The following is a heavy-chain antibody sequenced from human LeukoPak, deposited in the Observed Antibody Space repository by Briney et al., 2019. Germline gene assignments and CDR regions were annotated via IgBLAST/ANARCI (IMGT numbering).Heavy chain of an antibody. V-gene: IGHV4-30-2*01. CDR3: ARGRDFDY. Sequence: SETLSLTCAVSGGSISSGGYSWSWIRLPPGKGLEWIGYIYHSGSTYYNPSLKSRVTISVDRSKNQFSLKLSSVTAADTAVYYCARGRDFDYWGQGTLVTVSS. CDR2: IYHSGST. J-gene: IGHJ4*02. CDR1: GGSISSGGYS.